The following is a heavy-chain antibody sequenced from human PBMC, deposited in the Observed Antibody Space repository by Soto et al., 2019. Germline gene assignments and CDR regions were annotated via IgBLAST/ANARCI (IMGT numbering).Heavy chain of an antibody. CDR1: GFTFSSYA. J-gene: IGHJ4*02. D-gene: IGHD2-15*01. CDR3: ASNTGYCSGGSCYFFDY. Sequence: EVQLLESGAGLVQPGGSLRLSCAASGFTFSSYAMSWVRQAPGKGLEWVSAISGSGGSTYYADSVKGRFTISRDNSKNTLYLQMNSLRAEDTAVYYCASNTGYCSGGSCYFFDYWGQGTLVTVSS. CDR2: ISGSGGST. V-gene: IGHV3-23*01.